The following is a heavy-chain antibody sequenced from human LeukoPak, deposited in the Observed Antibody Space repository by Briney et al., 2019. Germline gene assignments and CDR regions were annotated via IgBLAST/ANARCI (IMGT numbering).Heavy chain of an antibody. J-gene: IGHJ4*02. Sequence: PGVSLRLSCAGSGITLSSYNMNWIRQAPGKGLECVSYISSSSSTIYYADSVKGRFTISRDNAKNSLFLQMDSLRDEDTAVYYCAGGGNWGQGTLVTVSS. CDR2: ISSSSSTI. CDR1: GITLSSYN. V-gene: IGHV3-48*02. D-gene: IGHD4-23*01. CDR3: AGGGN.